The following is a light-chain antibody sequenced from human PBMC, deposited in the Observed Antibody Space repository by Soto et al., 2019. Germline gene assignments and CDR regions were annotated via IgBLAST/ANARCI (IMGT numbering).Light chain of an antibody. CDR1: SSDVGGYNY. V-gene: IGLV2-14*01. Sequence: QSALTKPASVSGSPGQSITISCTGTSSDVGGYNYVSWYQQHPGKAPKLMIYDVSNRPSGVSNRFSGSKSGNTASLTISGLQAEDEADYYCSSYTSSSTNVFGTGTKVNVL. J-gene: IGLJ1*01. CDR2: DVS. CDR3: SSYTSSSTNV.